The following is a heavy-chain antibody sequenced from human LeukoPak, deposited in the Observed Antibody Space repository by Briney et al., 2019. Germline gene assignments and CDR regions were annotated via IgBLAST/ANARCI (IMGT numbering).Heavy chain of an antibody. V-gene: IGHV4-61*09. Sequence: SETLSLTCTVSDDPINSGVYYWNWIRQPAGKGLEWIGHIYTSGTTTNSNPSLKSRVAISLDTSKNHFSLKLSSVTAADTAVYYCARAKKRSGRSRNFYLNVWGKGTTVTVSS. CDR1: DDPINSGVYY. CDR2: IYTSGTTT. J-gene: IGHJ6*03. D-gene: IGHD1-26*01. CDR3: ARAKKRSGRSRNFYLNV.